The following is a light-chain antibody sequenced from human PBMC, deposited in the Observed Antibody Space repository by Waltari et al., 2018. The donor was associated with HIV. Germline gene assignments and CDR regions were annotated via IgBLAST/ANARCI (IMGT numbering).Light chain of an antibody. Sequence: QSALTQPASVSGSPGQSVTISCTYSTSDFGRSDSVSWYQQHPDNVTKVIMYEVTSRPSGIPHRFSGSRSGNTASLTISGLQTEDEAVYYCSTHTTNDTLIFGGGTKLTVL. J-gene: IGLJ2*01. CDR3: STHTTNDTLI. V-gene: IGLV2-14*03. CDR1: TSDFGRSDS. CDR2: EVT.